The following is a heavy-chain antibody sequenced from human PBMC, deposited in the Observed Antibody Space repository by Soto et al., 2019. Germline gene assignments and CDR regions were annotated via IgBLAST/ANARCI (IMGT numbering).Heavy chain of an antibody. CDR3: APQGVGATGYLY. CDR1: GFTLGSYG. D-gene: IGHD1-26*01. CDR2: ISDSGSRM. Sequence: PGGSLRLSCGVSGFTLGSYGMNWVRQAPGKGLEWVSYISDSGSRMYYADSVKGRFTISRDSARNSLFLQMNSLRAEDTAVYYCAPQGVGATGYLYWGQGTLVTVSS. V-gene: IGHV3-48*01. J-gene: IGHJ4*02.